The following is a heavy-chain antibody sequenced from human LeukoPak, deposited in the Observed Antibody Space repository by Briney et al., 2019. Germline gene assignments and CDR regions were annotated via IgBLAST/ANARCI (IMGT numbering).Heavy chain of an antibody. J-gene: IGHJ4*02. V-gene: IGHV4-38-2*01. D-gene: IGHD6-13*01. CDR3: AKRGSSWAFDY. CDR1: GYSISSGYY. Sequence: SETLTLTCAVSGYSISSGYYWGWIRQPPGKGVEWIGSIYRTGSTYYNPSLKSRVTISLDTSKNQFSLKLTSVTATDTAVYYCAKRGSSWAFDYWGQGTLVSVSS. CDR2: IYRTGST.